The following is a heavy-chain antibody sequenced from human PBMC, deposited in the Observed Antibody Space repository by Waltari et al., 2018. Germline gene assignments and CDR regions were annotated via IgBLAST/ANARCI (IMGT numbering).Heavy chain of an antibody. J-gene: IGHJ4*02. CDR1: GFSLSTSGVG. CDR2: IYWDDDK. V-gene: IGHV2-5*02. CDR3: AHLNQYYDYVWGSYRYTGEYFDY. D-gene: IGHD3-16*02. Sequence: QITLKESGPTLVKPTQTLTLTCTFSGFSLSTSGVGVGWIRQPPGKALEWLALIYWDDDKRYSPSLKVRLNITKDTSKNQVVLTMTNMDPVDTATYYCAHLNQYYDYVWGSYRYTGEYFDYWGQGTLVTVSS.